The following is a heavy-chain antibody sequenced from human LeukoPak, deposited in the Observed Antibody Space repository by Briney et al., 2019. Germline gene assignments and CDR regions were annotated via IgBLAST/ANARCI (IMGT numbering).Heavy chain of an antibody. V-gene: IGHV3-53*01. Sequence: QAGGSLRLCCAVGGVIVSSNYLSWVRQAPGKGLEWLSMMYSGAKTAYADSVRGRFTISRDKSKNTLYLQMNSLRGEDTAVYYCAREPGCHNGVCFSYYAYGLDVWGQGTTVTVSS. J-gene: IGHJ6*02. CDR3: AREPGCHNGVCFSYYAYGLDV. D-gene: IGHD2-8*01. CDR1: GVIVSSNY. CDR2: MYSGAKT.